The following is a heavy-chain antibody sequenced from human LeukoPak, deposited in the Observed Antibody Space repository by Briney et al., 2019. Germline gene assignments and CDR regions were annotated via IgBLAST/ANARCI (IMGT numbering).Heavy chain of an antibody. CDR2: IYPGDSDT. Sequence: GESLKISCKGSGYSFTSYWIGWVRQMPGKGLEWMGIIYPGDSDTRYSPSFQGQVTISADKSISTAYLQWSSLKASDTAMYYCARRDDFWSGTTHFDYWGQRTLVTVSS. J-gene: IGHJ4*02. CDR3: ARRDDFWSGTTHFDY. V-gene: IGHV5-51*01. CDR1: GYSFTSYW. D-gene: IGHD3-3*01.